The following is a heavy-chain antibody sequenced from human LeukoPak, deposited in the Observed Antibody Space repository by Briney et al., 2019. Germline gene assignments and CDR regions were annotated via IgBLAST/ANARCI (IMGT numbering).Heavy chain of an antibody. V-gene: IGHV3-21*01. CDR2: ISSSSSYI. D-gene: IGHD4-4*01. CDR3: ASFDTVTSYYYYSIDV. Sequence: GGSLRLSCAASGFTFSSYSMNWVRQAPGKGLEWVSSISSSSSYIYYADSVKGRFTISRDNAKNSLYLQMNSLRAEDTAVYYCASFDTVTSYYYYSIDVWGQGTPVTVSS. CDR1: GFTFSSYS. J-gene: IGHJ6*02.